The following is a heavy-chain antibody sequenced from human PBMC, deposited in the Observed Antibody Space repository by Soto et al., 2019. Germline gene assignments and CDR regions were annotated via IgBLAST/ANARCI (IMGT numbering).Heavy chain of an antibody. CDR1: GFTFSSYG. V-gene: IGHV3-33*01. D-gene: IGHD6-19*01. Sequence: GGSLRLSCAASGFTFSSYGMHWVRQAPGKGLEWVAVIWYDGSNKYYADSVKGRFTISRDNSKNTLYLQMNSLRAEDTAVYYCARDKVKQWLSSGTYYYYYGMDVWGQGTTVTVSS. CDR2: IWYDGSNK. CDR3: ARDKVKQWLSSGTYYYYYGMDV. J-gene: IGHJ6*02.